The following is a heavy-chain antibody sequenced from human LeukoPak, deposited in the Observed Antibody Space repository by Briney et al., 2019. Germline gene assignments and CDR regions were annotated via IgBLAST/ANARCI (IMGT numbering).Heavy chain of an antibody. CDR3: ARTYCSGGSCYDY. CDR1: GGSISSSNW. V-gene: IGHV4-4*02. D-gene: IGHD2-15*01. J-gene: IGHJ4*02. Sequence: KASGTLSLTCAVSGGSISSSNWWSWVRQPPGKGLEWIGEIYHSGSTNYNPSLKSRVTISVDKSNNQFSLKLSSVTAADTAVYYCARTYCSGGSCYDYWGQGTLVTVSS. CDR2: IYHSGST.